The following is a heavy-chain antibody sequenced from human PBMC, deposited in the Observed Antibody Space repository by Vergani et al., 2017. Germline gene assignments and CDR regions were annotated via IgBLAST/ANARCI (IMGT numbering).Heavy chain of an antibody. V-gene: IGHV5-51*01. D-gene: IGHD3-22*01. CDR1: GYSFTNYW. CDR2: IHPADSDT. Sequence: EVQLVQSGAEVKKPGESLKISCQISGYSFTNYWIGWVRQMPGKGLEWMRIIHPADSDTRYRPSFQGQVTNSVDKSISTAYLQRSSLTASDSAMYYCAELYVRDSSWSKYFDYWGQGTLVTVSS. J-gene: IGHJ4*02. CDR3: AELYVRDSSWSKYFDY.